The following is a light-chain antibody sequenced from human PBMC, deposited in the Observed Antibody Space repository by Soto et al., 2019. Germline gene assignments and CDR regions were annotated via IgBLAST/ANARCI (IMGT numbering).Light chain of an antibody. CDR3: QQYNSWPT. CDR1: HSISTN. Sequence: EIIMTQSPATLSVSPGEGATLSCWTSHSISTNLAWYQHKRGQSPRLLLYGASTRATGVPARFSGRGSGAESTLSITSLQSEDFAVYYCQQYNSWPTFGGGTKVEIK. CDR2: GAS. J-gene: IGKJ4*01. V-gene: IGKV3-15*01.